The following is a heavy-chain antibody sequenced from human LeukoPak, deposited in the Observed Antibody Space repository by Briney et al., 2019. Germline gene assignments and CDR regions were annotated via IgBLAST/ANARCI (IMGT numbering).Heavy chain of an antibody. Sequence: SETLSLTCTVSRGSISSYYWSWIRQPPGKGLEWIGYIYYSGSTNYNPSLKSRVTISVDTSKNQFSLKLSSVTAADTAVYYCARHKFDLAYYYYYGMDVWGQGTTVTVSS. V-gene: IGHV4-59*08. CDR2: IYYSGST. J-gene: IGHJ6*02. CDR3: ARHKFDLAYYYYYGMDV. CDR1: RGSISSYY.